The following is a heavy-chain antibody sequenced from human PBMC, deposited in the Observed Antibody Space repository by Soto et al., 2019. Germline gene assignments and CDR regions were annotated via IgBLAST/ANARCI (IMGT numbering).Heavy chain of an antibody. V-gene: IGHV1-69*01. CDR2: IIPIFGTA. CDR3: ARETLPYDSSGYYLK. J-gene: IGHJ4*02. Sequence: QVQLVQSGAEVKKPGSSVKVSCKASGGPFSSYAISWVRQAPGQGLEWMGGIIPIFGTANYAQKCQGRVTITADESTSTAYMELSSLRSEDTAVYYCARETLPYDSSGYYLKWGQGTLVTVSS. CDR1: GGPFSSYA. D-gene: IGHD3-22*01.